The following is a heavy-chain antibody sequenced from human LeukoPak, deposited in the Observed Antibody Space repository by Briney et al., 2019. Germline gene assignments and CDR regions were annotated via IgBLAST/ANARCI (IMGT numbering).Heavy chain of an antibody. D-gene: IGHD2-8*01. J-gene: IGHJ5*02. Sequence: GGSLRLSCAASGFTVNNEYMYWVRQAPGRGLECVSLIYADGRRFYSDSVKDRFTISRDSSRNTLDLQMDSLRAEDTAVYFRVRSVFSWGQGTRVTVSS. CDR2: IYADGRR. CDR3: VRSVFS. V-gene: IGHV3-66*01. CDR1: GFTVNNEY.